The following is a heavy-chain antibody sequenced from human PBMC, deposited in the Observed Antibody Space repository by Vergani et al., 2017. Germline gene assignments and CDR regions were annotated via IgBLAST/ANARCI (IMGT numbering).Heavy chain of an antibody. CDR1: GYTFTSYG. J-gene: IGHJ1*01. V-gene: IGHV1-18*01. CDR2: ISAYNGNT. D-gene: IGHD6-13*01. Sequence: QVQLVPSGAEVKTPGASVKVSCTASGYTFTSYGISWLRQAPAHGLEWMGWISAYNGNTNYAQKLQGRVTMTTDTSTGTAYMELRSLRSDDTAVYYCAREKGIAAAGSNETAEYFQHWGQGTLVTVSS. CDR3: AREKGIAAAGSNETAEYFQH.